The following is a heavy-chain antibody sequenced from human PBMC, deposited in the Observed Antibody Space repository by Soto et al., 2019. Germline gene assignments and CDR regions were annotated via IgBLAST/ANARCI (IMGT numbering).Heavy chain of an antibody. J-gene: IGHJ4*02. D-gene: IGHD6-19*01. Sequence: EVQLVESGGGLVQPGRSLRLSCAASGFTFDDYAMHWVRQAPGKGLEWVSGISWNSGSRGYADSVKGQVTISRDNAKKSMYLQMNSLGAEDTALYYCEKAGSIAVAGTGEAVDYWGQGTLVTVSS. V-gene: IGHV3-9*01. CDR3: EKAGSIAVAGTGEAVDY. CDR1: GFTFDDYA. CDR2: ISWNSGSR.